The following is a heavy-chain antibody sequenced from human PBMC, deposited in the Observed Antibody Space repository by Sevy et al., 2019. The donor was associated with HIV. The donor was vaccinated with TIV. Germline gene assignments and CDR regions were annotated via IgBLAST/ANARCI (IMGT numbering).Heavy chain of an antibody. CDR2: IKTKASGETT. Sequence: GGSLRLSCEASGFTFSDAWMNWVRQAPGKGLEWVGRIKTKASGETTDYAAPVKGRFTISRDDSKNTLFLQMNSVIIEDTAVYFCTTDGIEREYYCFDYWSQGTLVTVS. CDR3: TTDGIEREYYCFDY. CDR1: GFTFSDAW. V-gene: IGHV3-15*07. J-gene: IGHJ4*02. D-gene: IGHD3-10*01.